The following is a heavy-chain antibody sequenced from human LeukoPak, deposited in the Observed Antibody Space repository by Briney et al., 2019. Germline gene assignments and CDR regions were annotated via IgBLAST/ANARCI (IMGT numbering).Heavy chain of an antibody. CDR2: INPSGGST. J-gene: IGHJ4*02. CDR1: GYTFTRYY. CDR3: ARRSDDYDSSAYYH. Sequence: ASVKVSCKASGYTFTRYYMHWVRQAPGQGLEWMGIINPSGGSTNYAQKFQGRVTMTMDPSISTAYMELSSLRSEDTAVYYCARRSDDYDSSAYYHWGQGTLVTVSS. D-gene: IGHD3-22*01. V-gene: IGHV1-46*01.